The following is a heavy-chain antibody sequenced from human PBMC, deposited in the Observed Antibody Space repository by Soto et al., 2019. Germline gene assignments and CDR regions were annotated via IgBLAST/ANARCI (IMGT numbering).Heavy chain of an antibody. CDR1: GLTFSSFG. D-gene: IGHD6-19*01. Sequence: GGSLRLSCAASGLTFSSFGMHWVRQSPGKGLEWVAVISYDGNNKYYSDSVKGRFTISRDNSKNTLYLQLNGLKPEDTAVYYCAKDRYSSGANYFDYWCQGTLVTVSS. CDR3: AKDRYSSGANYFDY. CDR2: ISYDGNNK. J-gene: IGHJ4*02. V-gene: IGHV3-30*18.